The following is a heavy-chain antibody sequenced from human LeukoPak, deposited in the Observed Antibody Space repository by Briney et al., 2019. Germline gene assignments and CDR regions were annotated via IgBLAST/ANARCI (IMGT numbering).Heavy chain of an antibody. Sequence: PSQTLSLTCTVSGDSISRGSYYWNWIRQPAGKGLEWIGRIYTSGSTNYNSSLKSRVTISVDTSKNHFSLKLSSVTAADTALYYCARYEAVAGVFDSWGQGILVTVSS. D-gene: IGHD6-19*01. V-gene: IGHV4-61*02. CDR2: IYTSGST. J-gene: IGHJ4*02. CDR3: ARYEAVAGVFDS. CDR1: GDSISRGSYY.